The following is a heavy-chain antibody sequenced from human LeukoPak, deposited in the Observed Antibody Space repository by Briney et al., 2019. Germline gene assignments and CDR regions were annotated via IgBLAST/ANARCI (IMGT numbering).Heavy chain of an antibody. CDR3: AKDAGATGIDYYYYYMDV. D-gene: IGHD1-26*01. CDR1: GFTFDDYA. CDR2: ISWNSGSI. Sequence: GRSLRLSCAASGFTFDDYAMHWVRQAPGKGLEWVSGISWNSGSIGYADSVKGRFTISRDNSNNMVYLQMNSLRAEDTAIYYCAKDAGATGIDYYYYYMDVWGKGTTVTISS. V-gene: IGHV3-9*01. J-gene: IGHJ6*03.